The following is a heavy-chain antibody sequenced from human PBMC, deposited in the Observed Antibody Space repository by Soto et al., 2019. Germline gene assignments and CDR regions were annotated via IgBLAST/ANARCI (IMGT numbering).Heavy chain of an antibody. CDR3: ARLPFYDFWSGYHPYYFDY. J-gene: IGHJ4*02. Sequence: SETLSLTCTVSGGSISSSSYYWGWIRQPPGKGLEWIGSIYYSGSTYYNPSLKSRVTISVDTSKNQFSLKLSSVTAADTAVYYCARLPFYDFWSGYHPYYFDYWGQGTLVTVSS. CDR2: IYYSGST. V-gene: IGHV4-39*01. CDR1: GGSISSSSYY. D-gene: IGHD3-3*01.